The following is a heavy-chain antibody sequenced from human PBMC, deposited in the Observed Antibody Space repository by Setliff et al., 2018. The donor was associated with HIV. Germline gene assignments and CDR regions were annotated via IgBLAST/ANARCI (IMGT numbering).Heavy chain of an antibody. CDR3: ARDYLYYNMYNGSPVYGMDV. J-gene: IGHJ6*02. D-gene: IGHD3-10*01. Sequence: NPGGSLRLSCVASGFAFDDYSMHWVRQAPGKGLEWVSGISIGSGAAIYYAESVQGRFTVSRDNSKNSLYLQMNSLRVEDTAVYYCARDYLYYNMYNGSPVYGMDVWGQGTTVTVSS. CDR2: ISIGSGAAI. CDR1: GFAFDDYS. V-gene: IGHV3-21*01.